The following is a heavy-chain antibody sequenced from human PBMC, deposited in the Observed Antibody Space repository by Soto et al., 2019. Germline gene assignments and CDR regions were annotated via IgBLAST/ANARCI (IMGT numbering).Heavy chain of an antibody. V-gene: IGHV4-31*03. J-gene: IGHJ4*01. CDR2: IYYSGST. Sequence: SETLSLTCTVSGGSISSGGYYWSWIRQHPGKGLEWIGYIYYSGSTYYNPSLKSRVTISVDTSKNQFSLKLSSVTAADTAVYYCARVADDYGDFYFDYWGHGALVTVSS. CDR1: GGSISSGGYY. CDR3: ARVADDYGDFYFDY. D-gene: IGHD4-17*01.